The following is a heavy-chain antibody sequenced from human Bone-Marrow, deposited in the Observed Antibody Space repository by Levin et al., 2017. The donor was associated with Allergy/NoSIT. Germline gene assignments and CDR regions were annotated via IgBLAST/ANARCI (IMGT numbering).Heavy chain of an antibody. V-gene: IGHV3-33*06. CDR3: AKDSLVSSQIDY. D-gene: IGHD2-15*01. CDR2: IWFDASQK. J-gene: IGHJ4*02. CDR1: GFNFGNYG. Sequence: GGSLRLSCVSSGFNFGNYGMHWVRQAPGKGLEWVSVIWFDASQKYYVDSVKGRFTISRDNSNNMLYLQMNNLRAEDTAVYYCAKDSLVSSQIDYWGQGTLVSVSS.